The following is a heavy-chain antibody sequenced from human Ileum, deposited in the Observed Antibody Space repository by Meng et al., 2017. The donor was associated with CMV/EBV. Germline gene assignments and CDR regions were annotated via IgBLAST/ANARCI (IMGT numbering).Heavy chain of an antibody. D-gene: IGHD3-3*01. CDR2: VFYNGLT. CDR3: ARDGYYDFWPYYYYGMDV. J-gene: IGHJ6*02. V-gene: IGHV4-39*07. Sequence: GSLRLSCTVSGGSISSSTYYWGWIRQPPGKGPEWIASVFYNGLTYYNPSLKSRVTILVDTSKNQFSLRVTSLTAADTAVYYCARDGYYDFWPYYYYGMDVWGQGTTVTVSS. CDR1: GGSISSSTYY.